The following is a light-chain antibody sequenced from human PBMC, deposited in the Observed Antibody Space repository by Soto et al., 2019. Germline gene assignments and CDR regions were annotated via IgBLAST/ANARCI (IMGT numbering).Light chain of an antibody. V-gene: IGKV3-11*01. CDR1: QSVSSY. CDR3: HHYET. J-gene: IGKJ1*01. CDR2: DAS. Sequence: EIVLTQSPATLSLSPGERATLSCRASQSVSSYLAWYQQKPGQAPRLLIYDASNRATGIPARFSGSGSGTDFTLTISRLEPEDFTVYYCHHYETFGQGTKVEIK.